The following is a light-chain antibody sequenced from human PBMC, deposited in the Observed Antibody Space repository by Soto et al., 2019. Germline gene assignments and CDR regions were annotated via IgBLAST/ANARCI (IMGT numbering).Light chain of an antibody. V-gene: IGKV3-20*01. CDR2: GAS. CDR3: QQYGSSPPFT. J-gene: IGKJ3*01. CDR1: QSVSSSY. Sequence: EIVLTQSPGTLSLSPGERATLSCRASQSVSSSYLAWYQHKPGQAPRLLIYGASSRATGIPDRFSGSGSGTDFTLTISRLEPEDSEVYYCQQYGSSPPFTFGPGTKVDIK.